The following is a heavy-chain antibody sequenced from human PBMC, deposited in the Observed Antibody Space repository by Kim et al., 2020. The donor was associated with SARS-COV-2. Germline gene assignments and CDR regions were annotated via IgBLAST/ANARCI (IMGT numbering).Heavy chain of an antibody. V-gene: IGHV3-23*01. D-gene: IGHD6-13*01. Sequence: GGSLRLSCAASGFTFNNCAMTWVRQAPGKGLEWVSTISGGATSTYYADSVRGRFPISRDNSKNTLFLQMNSLRAEDTAMYYCAKNKAEAAGSSDHWGQGTLVTVSS. J-gene: IGHJ5*02. CDR3: AKNKAEAAGSSDH. CDR1: GFTFNNCA. CDR2: ISGGATST.